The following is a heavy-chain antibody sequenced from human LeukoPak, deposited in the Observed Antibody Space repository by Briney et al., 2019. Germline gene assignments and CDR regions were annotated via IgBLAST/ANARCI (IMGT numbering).Heavy chain of an antibody. J-gene: IGHJ4*02. V-gene: IGHV4-34*01. D-gene: IGHD5-24*01. CDR2: INHSGST. Sequence: SETLSLTCAVYGGSFSGYYWSWIRQPLGKGLEWIGEINHSGSTKYNPSLQSRVNISVETSNNQFCLKRNCATSADTAVLYISGEGRDGYTHPFDYWGQGTLVTVSS. CDR1: GGSFSGYY. CDR3: SGEGRDGYTHPFDY.